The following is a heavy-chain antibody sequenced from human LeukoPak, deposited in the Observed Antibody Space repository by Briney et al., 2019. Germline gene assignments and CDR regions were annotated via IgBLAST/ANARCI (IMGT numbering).Heavy chain of an antibody. CDR1: GFTFSSFA. J-gene: IGHJ4*02. CDR2: ISSSNSYI. D-gene: IGHD2-2*02. CDR3: ARAIGVTCISTSCYSFDY. V-gene: IGHV3-21*01. Sequence: GGSLRLSCAASGFTFSSFAMNWVRQAPGKGLEWVSSISSSNSYIYYADSLKGRFTISRDNAKNSLYLQMNSLRAEDTAVYYCARAIGVTCISTSCYSFDYWGQGTLVTVSS.